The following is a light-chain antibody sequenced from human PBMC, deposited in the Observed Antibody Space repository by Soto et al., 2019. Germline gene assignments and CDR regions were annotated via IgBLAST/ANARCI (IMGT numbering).Light chain of an antibody. Sequence: EIVMTQSPATLSVSPGERATVSCRASQSVSSNLGCCHEKPGQAPRLLIYGASTRATGIPARFSGSGSGTEFTLTITSLQSEDFAVYYCQQYNSWPPWTFGQGTKV. CDR3: QQYNSWPPWT. CDR2: GAS. V-gene: IGKV3-15*01. J-gene: IGKJ1*01. CDR1: QSVSSN.